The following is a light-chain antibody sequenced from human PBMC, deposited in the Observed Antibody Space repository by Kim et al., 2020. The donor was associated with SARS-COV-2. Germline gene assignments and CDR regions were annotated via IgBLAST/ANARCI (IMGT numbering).Light chain of an antibody. Sequence: VALGQTARMACGGNNTGSKNVHWYQQKPGQAPVLVIYRDSNRPSGIPERFSGSDSGNTATLTISRAQAGDEADCYCKVWDSSTAWVFGGGTQLTVL. V-gene: IGLV3-9*01. CDR2: RDS. CDR3: KVWDSSTAWV. CDR1: NTGSKN. J-gene: IGLJ3*02.